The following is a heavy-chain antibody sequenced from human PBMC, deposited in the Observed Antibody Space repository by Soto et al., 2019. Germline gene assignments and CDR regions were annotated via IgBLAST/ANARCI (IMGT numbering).Heavy chain of an antibody. D-gene: IGHD2-15*01. V-gene: IGHV1-3*01. CDR2: INAGNGNT. CDR1: GYTFASYA. Sequence: ASVKVSCKASGYTFASYAMHWVRQAPGQRLEWMGWINAGNGNTKYAQKFQGRVTITTDTSTSTAYMELRSLRPDDTAVYFCARRVGVAPVYDAYDFWGQGTMVTVS. CDR3: ARRVGVAPVYDAYDF. J-gene: IGHJ3*01.